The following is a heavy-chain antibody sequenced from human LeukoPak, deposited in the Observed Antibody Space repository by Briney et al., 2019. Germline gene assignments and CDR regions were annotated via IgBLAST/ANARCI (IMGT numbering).Heavy chain of an antibody. CDR3: AKALPHPYSNSWYYFDY. Sequence: GGSLRLSCAASGFTFSSYGMHWVRQAPGKGLEWVAFIRYDGTNKDYADSVKGRFTISRDNSKNTLYMQMNSLRAEDTAVYYCAKALPHPYSNSWYYFDYWGQGTLVTVSS. CDR1: GFTFSSYG. CDR2: IRYDGTNK. V-gene: IGHV3-30*02. J-gene: IGHJ4*02. D-gene: IGHD6-13*01.